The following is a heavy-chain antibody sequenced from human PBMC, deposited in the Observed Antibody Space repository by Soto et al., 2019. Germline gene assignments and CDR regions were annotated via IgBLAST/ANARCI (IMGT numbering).Heavy chain of an antibody. J-gene: IGHJ6*02. CDR2: SSSSSTYI. V-gene: IGHV3-21*01. D-gene: IGHD4-4*01. CDR3: ARVYYSNLPYYFYYMDV. CDR1: GFTFSSYS. Sequence: GXSLRLSCAASGFTFSSYSMNWFRQAPVNGLEWVSSSSSSSTYIYYADSVKGRFTISRDNAKNSLYLQMNSLRAEDTAVYFCARVYYSNLPYYFYYMDVWGQGTTVTVSS.